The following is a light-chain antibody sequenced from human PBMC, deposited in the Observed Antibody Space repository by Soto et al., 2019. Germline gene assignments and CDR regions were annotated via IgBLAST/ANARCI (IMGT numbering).Light chain of an antibody. CDR3: QQDYSYPLT. Sequence: AIRMTQSPSSFSASTGDRVTITCRASQGISSYLAWYQQKPGKAPKLLIYAASTLQSGVPSRFSGSGSGTEFTLTISCLPSEDFATYYCQQDYSYPLTFGPGTKVDIK. J-gene: IGKJ3*01. V-gene: IGKV1-8*01. CDR1: QGISSY. CDR2: AAS.